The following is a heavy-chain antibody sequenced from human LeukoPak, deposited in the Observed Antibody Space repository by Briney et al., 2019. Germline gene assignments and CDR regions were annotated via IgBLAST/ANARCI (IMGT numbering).Heavy chain of an antibody. CDR3: ARRWAPRYRFDP. J-gene: IGHJ5*02. D-gene: IGHD4-23*01. V-gene: IGHV4-38-2*02. CDR2: IYHSGST. CDR1: GYSISSGYY. Sequence: SETLSLTCTVSGYSISSGYYWGWIRQPPGKGLEWIGSIYHSGSTYYNPSLKVRVTITVDTSKNQFSLKLSSVPGADRAVYYCARRWAPRYRFDPSGQGTLVTVSS.